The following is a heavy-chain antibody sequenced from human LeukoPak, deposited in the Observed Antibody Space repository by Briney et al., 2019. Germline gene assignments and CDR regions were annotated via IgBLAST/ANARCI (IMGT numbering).Heavy chain of an antibody. V-gene: IGHV1-69*05. D-gene: IGHD3-22*01. CDR3: ASLVSGYYMWFDP. CDR2: IIPIFGTA. CDR1: GGTFSSYA. Sequence: SVKVSCKASGGTFSSYAISWVRQAPGQGLEWMGRIIPIFGTANYAQKFQGRVTITTDESTSTAYMELSSLRSEDTAVYYCASLVSGYYMWFDPWGQGTLVIVSS. J-gene: IGHJ5*02.